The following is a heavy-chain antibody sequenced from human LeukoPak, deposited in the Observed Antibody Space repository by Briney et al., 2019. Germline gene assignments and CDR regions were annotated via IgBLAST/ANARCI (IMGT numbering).Heavy chain of an antibody. Sequence: SETLSLTCTVSGGSISSYYWSWIRQPAGKGLEWIGRIYTSGSTNYNPSLKSRVTMSVDTSKNQSSLKLSSVTAADTAVYYCARGQSVTTVVTPGNWFDPWGQGTLVTVSS. CDR3: ARGQSVTTVVTPGNWFDP. CDR2: IYTSGST. CDR1: GGSISSYY. J-gene: IGHJ5*02. V-gene: IGHV4-4*07. D-gene: IGHD4-23*01.